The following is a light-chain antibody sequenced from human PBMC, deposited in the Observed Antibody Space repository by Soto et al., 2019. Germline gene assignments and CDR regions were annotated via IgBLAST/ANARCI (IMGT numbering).Light chain of an antibody. V-gene: IGLV1-44*01. J-gene: IGLJ2*01. CDR3: AAWEHSLNGVA. Sequence: QSVLTQPPSASGTPGQTVTISCSGSSSNIGSNTVNWYQQLPGTPPKLLIININQRPSGVPDRFSGSKSGTSASLAISGLQSEDEADYYCAAWEHSLNGVAFGGGTKLTVL. CDR2: NIN. CDR1: SSNIGSNT.